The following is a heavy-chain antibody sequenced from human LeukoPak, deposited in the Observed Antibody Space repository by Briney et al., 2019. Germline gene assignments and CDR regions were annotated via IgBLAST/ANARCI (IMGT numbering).Heavy chain of an antibody. J-gene: IGHJ4*02. V-gene: IGHV3-33*01. D-gene: IGHD3-10*01. CDR2: IWYDGSNK. CDR1: GFTFSSYG. CDR3: ARGGFYGSGSYYLDDSYYFDY. Sequence: SGGSLRLSCAASGFTFSSYGMHWVRQAPGKGLEWVAVIWYDGSNKYYADSVKGRFTTSRDNSKNTLYLQMNSLRAEDTAVYYCARGGFYGSGSYYLDDSYYFDYWGQGTLVTVSS.